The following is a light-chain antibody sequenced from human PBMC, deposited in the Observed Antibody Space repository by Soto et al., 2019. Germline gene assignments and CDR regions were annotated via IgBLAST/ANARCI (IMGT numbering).Light chain of an antibody. CDR3: HQYGISPHV. CDR1: QSVSNSY. CDR2: DAS. V-gene: IGKV3D-20*01. J-gene: IGKJ4*01. Sequence: EIVWTQSPATLSLSPGERASLYCGASQSVSNSYLAWYQQKPCLAPRVLIYDASSRATGIPDRFSGSGSGTDFTATISRLEPEDFAVDYCHQYGISPHVFGGGTKVEIK.